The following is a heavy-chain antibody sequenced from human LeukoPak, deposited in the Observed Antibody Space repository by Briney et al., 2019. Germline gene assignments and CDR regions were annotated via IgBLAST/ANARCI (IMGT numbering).Heavy chain of an antibody. CDR1: GFTFDDYA. J-gene: IGHJ4*02. CDR2: ISWDGGST. Sequence: GGSLRLSCAASGFTFDDYAMHWVRQAPGKGLEWVSLISWDGGSTYYADSVKGRFTISRDNAKNSLYLQMNSLRAEDTAVYYCARGATGPSYWGQGTLVTVSS. D-gene: IGHD5-24*01. CDR3: ARGATGPSY. V-gene: IGHV3-43D*04.